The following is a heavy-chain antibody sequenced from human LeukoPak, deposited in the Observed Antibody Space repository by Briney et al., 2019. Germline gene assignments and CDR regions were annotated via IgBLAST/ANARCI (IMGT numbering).Heavy chain of an antibody. D-gene: IGHD3-3*01. V-gene: IGHV3-21*01. CDR3: ARASYYDFWSGYYFDY. CDR1: GFTFSSYS. CDR2: ISSSSSYI. Sequence: PGGSLRLSCAASGFTFSSYSMNWVRQAPGKGLEWVSSISSSSSYIYYADSVKGRFTISRDNAKNSLYLQMNSLRAEDTAVYYCARASYYDFWSGYYFDYWGQGTLVTVSS. J-gene: IGHJ4*02.